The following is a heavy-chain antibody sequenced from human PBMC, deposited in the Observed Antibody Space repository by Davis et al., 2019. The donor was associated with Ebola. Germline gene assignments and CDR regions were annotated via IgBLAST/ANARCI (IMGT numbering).Heavy chain of an antibody. CDR1: GVSISTHY. CDR2: VYYSGST. J-gene: IGHJ4*02. V-gene: IGHV4-59*11. D-gene: IGHD3-16*01. CDR3: AERGGSV. Sequence: PSETLSLTCTVSGVSISTHYWNWIRQPPGKGLEWIGSVYYSGSTNYSPSLKSRVTISVDTSKNQFSLKLSSVTAVDTAMYYCAERGGSVWGQGTLVTVSS.